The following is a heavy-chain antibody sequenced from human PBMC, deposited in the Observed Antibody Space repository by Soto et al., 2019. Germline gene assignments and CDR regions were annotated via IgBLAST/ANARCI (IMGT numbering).Heavy chain of an antibody. CDR1: GFTFSSYG. D-gene: IGHD3-22*01. V-gene: IGHV3-33*01. Sequence: GGSLRLSCAASGFTFSSYGMHWVRQAPGKGLEWVAVIWYDGSNKYYADSAKGRFTISRDNSKNTLYLQMNSLRAEDTAVYYCAGTYYYDSSGYYDAHYWGQGTLVTVSS. CDR3: AGTYYYDSSGYYDAHY. J-gene: IGHJ4*02. CDR2: IWYDGSNK.